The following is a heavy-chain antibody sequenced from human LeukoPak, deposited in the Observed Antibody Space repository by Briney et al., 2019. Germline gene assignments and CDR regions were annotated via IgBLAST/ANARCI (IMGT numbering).Heavy chain of an antibody. CDR3: ARAVVVTAIPVNYFDY. J-gene: IGHJ4*02. Sequence: ASVKVSCKASGGTFSSYAISWLRQAPGQGLEWMGGIIPIFGTANYAQKFQGRVTITADESTSTAYMELSSLRSEDTAVYYCARAVVVTAIPVNYFDYWGQGTLVTVSS. V-gene: IGHV1-69*01. CDR1: GGTFSSYA. CDR2: IIPIFGTA. D-gene: IGHD2-21*02.